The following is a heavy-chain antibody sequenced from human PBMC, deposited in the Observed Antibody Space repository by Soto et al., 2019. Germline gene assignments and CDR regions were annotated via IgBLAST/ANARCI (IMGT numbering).Heavy chain of an antibody. CDR3: ARDGGRVDYYYGMDV. V-gene: IGHV4-30-4*01. J-gene: IGHJ6*02. D-gene: IGHD2-15*01. CDR1: GGSISSGDYY. CDR2: IYYSGST. Sequence: SETLSLTCTVSGGSISSGDYYWSWIRQPPGKGPEWIGYIYYSGSTYYNPSLKSRVTISVDTSKNQFSLKLSSVTAADTAVYYCARDGGRVDYYYGMDVWGQGTTVTVSS.